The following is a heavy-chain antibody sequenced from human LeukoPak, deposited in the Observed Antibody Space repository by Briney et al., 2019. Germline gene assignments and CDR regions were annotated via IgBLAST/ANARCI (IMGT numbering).Heavy chain of an antibody. CDR2: INHSGST. CDR1: GGSISSSNW. CDR3: ARVGGAYYYGSGSHHNWFDP. V-gene: IGHV4-4*02. J-gene: IGHJ5*02. Sequence: SETLSLTCAVSGGSISSSNWWSWVRQPPGKGLEWIGEINHSGSTNYNPSLKSRVTISVDTSKNQFSLKLSSVTAADTAVYYCARVGGAYYYGSGSHHNWFDPWGQGTLVTVSS. D-gene: IGHD3-10*01.